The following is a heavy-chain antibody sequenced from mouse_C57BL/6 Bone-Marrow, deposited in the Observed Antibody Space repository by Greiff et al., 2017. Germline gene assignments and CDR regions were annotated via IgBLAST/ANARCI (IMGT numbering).Heavy chain of an antibody. CDR1: GYTFTSYG. D-gene: IGHD1-1*01. V-gene: IGHV1-81*01. J-gene: IGHJ1*03. CDR2: IYPRSGST. Sequence: VQLVESGAELARPGASVKLSCKASGYTFTSYGISWVKQRTGQGLEWIGEIYPRSGSTYYNEKFKGKATLTADKSSSTAYMELRSLTSEDSAVYFCARATVVATNDGYFDVWGTGTTVTVSS. CDR3: ARATVVATNDGYFDV.